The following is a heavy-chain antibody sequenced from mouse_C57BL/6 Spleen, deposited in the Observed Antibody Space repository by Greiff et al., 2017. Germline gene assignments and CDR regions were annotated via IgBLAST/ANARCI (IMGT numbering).Heavy chain of an antibody. Sequence: EVQGVESGGGLVQPGGSLKLSCAASGFTFSDYGMAWVRQAPRKGPEWVAFISNLAYSIYYADTVTGRFTISRENAKNTLYLEMSSLRSEETAMYYCARHNYSNYVGAMDYWGQGTSVTVSS. V-gene: IGHV5-15*01. CDR3: ARHNYSNYVGAMDY. J-gene: IGHJ4*01. CDR1: GFTFSDYG. CDR2: ISNLAYSI. D-gene: IGHD2-5*01.